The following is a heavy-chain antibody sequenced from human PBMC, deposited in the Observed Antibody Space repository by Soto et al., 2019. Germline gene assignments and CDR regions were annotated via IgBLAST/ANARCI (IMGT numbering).Heavy chain of an antibody. J-gene: IGHJ6*02. D-gene: IGHD4-17*01. V-gene: IGHV1-69*13. CDR2: IIPIFGTA. CDR3: AVTVTTTLYYYYYGMDV. Sequence: GAAVKVSCKASGGTFSSYAISWVRQAPGQGLEWMGGIIPIFGTANYAQKFQGRVTITADESTSTAYMELSSLRSEDTAVYYCAVTVTTTLYYYYYGMDVWGQGTTVTVSS. CDR1: GGTFSSYA.